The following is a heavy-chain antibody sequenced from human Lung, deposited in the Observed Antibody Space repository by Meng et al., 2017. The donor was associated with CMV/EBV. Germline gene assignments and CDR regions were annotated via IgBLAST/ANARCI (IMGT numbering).Heavy chain of an antibody. CDR2: ISGSGTIT. J-gene: IGHJ4*02. D-gene: IGHD2-2*01. Sequence: GEXXKISCAASGFTFSSYVIIWVRQAPGKGLEWVSSISGSGTITHFADSVKGRFTISRDNSENTVFLQMNSLRAEDTAVYYCTKGGCGTTSCYSRYSAYWGQG. V-gene: IGHV3-23*01. CDR1: GFTFSSYV. CDR3: TKGGCGTTSCYSRYSAY.